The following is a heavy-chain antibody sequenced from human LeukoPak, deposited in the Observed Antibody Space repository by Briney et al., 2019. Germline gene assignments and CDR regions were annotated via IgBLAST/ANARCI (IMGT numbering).Heavy chain of an antibody. V-gene: IGHV3-21*01. Sequence: GGSLRLSCAASGFTFPNAWVNWVRQAPGKGLEWVSSISSSSSYIYYADSVKGRFTISRDNAKNSLYLQMNSLRAEDTAVYYCARDKALDYWGQGTLVTVSS. CDR1: GFTFPNAW. J-gene: IGHJ4*02. CDR2: ISSSSSYI. CDR3: ARDKALDY.